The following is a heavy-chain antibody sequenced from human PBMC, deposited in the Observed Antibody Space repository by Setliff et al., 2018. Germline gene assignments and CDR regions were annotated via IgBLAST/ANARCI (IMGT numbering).Heavy chain of an antibody. D-gene: IGHD2-15*01. Sequence: SETLSLTCAVYGGSFSGYYWSWIRQPPGKGLGWIGEINHSGSTNYNPSLKSRVTISVDTSKNQISLKLTSVTAADTAVYYCGRGFSRIEGWGNWFDPWGQGILVTV. CDR3: GRGFSRIEGWGNWFDP. CDR1: GGSFSGYY. J-gene: IGHJ5*02. V-gene: IGHV4-34*01. CDR2: INHSGST.